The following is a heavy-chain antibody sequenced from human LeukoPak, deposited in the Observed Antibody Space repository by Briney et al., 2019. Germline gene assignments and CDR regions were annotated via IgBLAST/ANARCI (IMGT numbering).Heavy chain of an antibody. CDR1: GGSISSSSYY. J-gene: IGHJ6*03. Sequence: PSETLSLTCTVSGGSISSSSYYWGWIRQPPGKGLEWIGSIYYSGSTYYNPSLKSRVTISVDTSKNQFSLKLSSVTAADTAVYYCARIRWSSSWGHYYYYYMDVWGQGTLVTVSS. CDR3: ARIRWSSSWGHYYYYYMDV. CDR2: IYYSGST. D-gene: IGHD6-13*01. V-gene: IGHV4-39*07.